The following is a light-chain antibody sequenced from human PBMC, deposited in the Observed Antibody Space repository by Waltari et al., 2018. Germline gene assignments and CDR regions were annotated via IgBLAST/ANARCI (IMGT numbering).Light chain of an antibody. Sequence: DVVMTQSPLSLPVTLGQPASISCRSRQSLVHSDGNTYLIWFHQRPGQSPRRLIYNVSHRDVGVPDRFSGSGSGTDFTLKISRVEAEDVGVYYCMQGAHWPPTCGQGTKVEIK. CDR2: NVS. CDR1: QSLVHSDGNTY. V-gene: IGKV2-30*02. CDR3: MQGAHWPPT. J-gene: IGKJ1*01.